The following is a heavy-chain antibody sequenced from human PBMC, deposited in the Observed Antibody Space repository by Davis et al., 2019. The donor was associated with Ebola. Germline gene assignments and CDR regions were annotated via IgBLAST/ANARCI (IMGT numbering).Heavy chain of an antibody. CDR1: GFTFSTYS. V-gene: IGHV3-48*04. CDR3: ARGKQYPGY. D-gene: IGHD2-2*01. J-gene: IGHJ4*02. CDR2: INSSSSTI. Sequence: PGGSLRLSCAASGFTFSTYSMNWVRQAPGKGLEWVSYINSSSSTISYADSVKGRFTISRDNAKNSLFLQMNSLRAEDTAVYYCARGKQYPGYWGQGTLVTVSS.